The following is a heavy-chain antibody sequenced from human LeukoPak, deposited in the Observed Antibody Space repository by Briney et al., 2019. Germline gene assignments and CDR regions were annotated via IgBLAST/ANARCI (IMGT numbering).Heavy chain of an antibody. CDR2: IRNDGSYK. D-gene: IGHD6-13*01. Sequence: GGSLRLSCAASGFTFSNYGMHWVRQAPGKGLDWVAVIRNDGSYKYYADSVRGRFTISRDNSMNTVYLQMNSLRAEDTAVYYCAKVRQFTAATGTGLDQWGQGTLVTVSS. J-gene: IGHJ4*02. CDR1: GFTFSNYG. CDR3: AKVRQFTAATGTGLDQ. V-gene: IGHV3-30*02.